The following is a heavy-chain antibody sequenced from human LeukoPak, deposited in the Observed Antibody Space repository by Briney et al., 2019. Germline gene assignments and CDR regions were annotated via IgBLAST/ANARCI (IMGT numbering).Heavy chain of an antibody. CDR2: ISGSGGST. CDR1: GFTFSSYA. CDR3: AKAGWNVVVIDY. D-gene: IGHD3-22*01. J-gene: IGHJ4*02. Sequence: GGSLRLSCAASGFTFSSYAMSWVRQAPGKGLEWVSGISGSGGSTNYADSVKGRFTIPRDNSKNTLYLQMNSLRAEDTAVYYRAKAGWNVVVIDYWGQGTLVTVSS. V-gene: IGHV3-23*01.